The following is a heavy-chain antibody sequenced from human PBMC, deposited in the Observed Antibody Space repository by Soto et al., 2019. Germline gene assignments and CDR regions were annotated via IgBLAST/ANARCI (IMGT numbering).Heavy chain of an antibody. J-gene: IGHJ4*02. Sequence: QVPLQESGPGLVEPSQTLSLTCSVSGGFIRRGGYYWSWIRQFPGKGLEWIGYIHSRGSTYYNPSLKSRGSISVDMSTHQLALNLTSVTAADTAVYYCARCRDAFGFDSWGQGTLVTVSS. CDR2: IHSRGST. CDR1: GGFIRRGGYY. V-gene: IGHV4-31*03. D-gene: IGHD2-2*01. CDR3: ARCRDAFGFDS.